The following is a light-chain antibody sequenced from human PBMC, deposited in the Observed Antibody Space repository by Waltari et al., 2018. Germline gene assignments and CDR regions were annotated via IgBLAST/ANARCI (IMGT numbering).Light chain of an antibody. CDR2: GQN. CDR3: HSRDTTSTRL. V-gene: IGLV3-19*01. J-gene: IGLJ2*01. CDR1: SLRRVY. Sequence: SSELTQDPAVSVALGQTVRITCQGASLRRVYASRYQQRPGQVPILVLYGQNNRPSGIPDRFSGSTSGNTASLTITRAQAEDEGDYFCHSRDTTSTRLFGGGTRVTV.